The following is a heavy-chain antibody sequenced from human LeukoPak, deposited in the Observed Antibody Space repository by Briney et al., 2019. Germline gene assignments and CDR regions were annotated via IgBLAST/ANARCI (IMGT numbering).Heavy chain of an antibody. CDR3: ARERYSSSWYTDY. V-gene: IGHV4-59*13. CDR1: GGSISGYY. Sequence: SETLSLTCTVSGGSISGYYWSWIRQPPGKGLEWIGYIYSSGSTNYSPSLESRVTISVDTSKNQFSLKLSSVTAADTAVYYCARERYSSSWYTDYWGQGTLVTISS. CDR2: IYSSGST. D-gene: IGHD6-13*01. J-gene: IGHJ4*02.